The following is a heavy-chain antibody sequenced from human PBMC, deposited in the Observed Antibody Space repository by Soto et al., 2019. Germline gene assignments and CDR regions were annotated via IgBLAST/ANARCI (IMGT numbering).Heavy chain of an antibody. D-gene: IGHD7-27*01. V-gene: IGHV4-31*03. CDR3: ARDTGLAPTVWGY. CDR2: VYHSGST. J-gene: IGHJ4*03. Sequence: QVQLQESGPGLVKPSQTLSLTCSVSGDSIRGGDHYWNWIRQFLGKGLEWIGYVYHSGSTHYNPSLRGRLTISIATSKNQFSLRLISVTAAVTALYYYARDTGLAPTVWGYWGHGTQVTVSS. CDR1: GDSIRGGDHY.